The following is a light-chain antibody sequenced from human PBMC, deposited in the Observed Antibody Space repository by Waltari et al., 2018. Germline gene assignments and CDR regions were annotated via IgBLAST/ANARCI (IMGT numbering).Light chain of an antibody. Sequence: QSVLTQPPSVSGAPGQRVTISCTGSGSNILAGFHVPWYQQLPRSAPKLLIYGSTSRPLGVPDRFFGSTSGTSASLAITGLQAEDEADYYCQSYDTSLRVVFGGGTKLTVL. J-gene: IGLJ3*02. V-gene: IGLV1-40*01. CDR2: GST. CDR1: GSNILAGFH. CDR3: QSYDTSLRVV.